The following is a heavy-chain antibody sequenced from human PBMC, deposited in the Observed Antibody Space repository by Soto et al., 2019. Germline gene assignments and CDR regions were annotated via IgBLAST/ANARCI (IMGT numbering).Heavy chain of an antibody. CDR3: AASSLYCTTTCVPPGGFKP. Sequence: ASVKVSCKASGFTFCGSYVQWVRQARGKRLEWLGGLVVGSGTSNYAQKIHGRVVITRDLSTSIAYLELSNMKYEDPAVSYCAASSLYCTTTCVPPGGFKPWGQGTRSAVSS. D-gene: IGHD2-8*01. CDR2: LVVGSGTS. V-gene: IGHV1-58*01. J-gene: IGHJ5*02. CDR1: GFTFCGSY.